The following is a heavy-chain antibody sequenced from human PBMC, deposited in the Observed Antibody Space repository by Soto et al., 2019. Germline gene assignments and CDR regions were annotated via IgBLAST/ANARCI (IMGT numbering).Heavy chain of an antibody. CDR1: GFTFNRYT. CDR2: LIGGNGET. D-gene: IGHD4-17*01. V-gene: IGHV3-23*01. CDR3: PKDKEPDGAWDFDY. J-gene: IGHJ4*02. Sequence: EVHLLESGGDLVQPGGSLRLSCAASGFTFNRYTMSWVRQAPGTGLEWVSSLIGGNGETSYADSVKGRFTISRDISKNTLYLQMNSLRAEDTAVYYCPKDKEPDGAWDFDYCGLGTLVTVSS.